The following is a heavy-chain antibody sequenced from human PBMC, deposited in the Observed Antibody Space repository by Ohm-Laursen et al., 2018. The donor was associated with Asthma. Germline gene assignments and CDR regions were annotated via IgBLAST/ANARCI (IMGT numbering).Heavy chain of an antibody. CDR2: IIPIFGTA. J-gene: IGHJ4*02. Sequence: SVKVSCKASGGTFTSYAISWVRQAPGQGLEWMGGIIPIFGTANYAQTFQGRVTITADESTSTAYMELSSLRSEDTAVYYCAKCGSGSYYNSPNWGQGTLVTVSS. CDR1: GGTFTSYA. CDR3: AKCGSGSYYNSPN. V-gene: IGHV1-69*13. D-gene: IGHD3-10*01.